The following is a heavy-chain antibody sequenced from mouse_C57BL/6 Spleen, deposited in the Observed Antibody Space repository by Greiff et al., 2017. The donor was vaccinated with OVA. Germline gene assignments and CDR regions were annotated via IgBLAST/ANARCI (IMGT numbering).Heavy chain of an antibody. Sequence: QVQLQQPGAELERPGSSVKLSCKASGYTFTSYWMHWVKQRPIQGLEWIGNIDPSDSETHYNQKFKDKATLTVDKSSSTAYMQLSSLTSEDSAVYYCASTGTLGYFDVWGTGTTVTVSS. V-gene: IGHV1-52*01. D-gene: IGHD4-1*01. CDR1: GYTFTSYW. CDR2: IDPSDSET. CDR3: ASTGTLGYFDV. J-gene: IGHJ1*03.